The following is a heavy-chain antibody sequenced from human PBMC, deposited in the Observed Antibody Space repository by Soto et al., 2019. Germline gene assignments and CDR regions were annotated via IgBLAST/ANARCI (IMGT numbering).Heavy chain of an antibody. CDR1: GYPLTELS. V-gene: IGHV1-24*01. D-gene: IGHD1-26*01. CDR3: ATGIVGAQGWFDP. Sequence: GXSVKVSCKVSGYPLTELSMHWVRQAPGKGLEWMGGFDPEDGETIYAQKFQGRVTMTEDTSTDTAYMELSSLRSEDTAVYYCATGIVGAQGWFDPWGQGTLVTVSS. J-gene: IGHJ5*02. CDR2: FDPEDGET.